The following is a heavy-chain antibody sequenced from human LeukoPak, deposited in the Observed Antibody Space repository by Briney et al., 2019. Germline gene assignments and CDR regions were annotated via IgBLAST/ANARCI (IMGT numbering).Heavy chain of an antibody. CDR3: AREIIAARWQQLVDY. CDR2: ISSSGSTI. CDR1: GFTFSSYE. V-gene: IGHV3-48*03. J-gene: IGHJ4*02. D-gene: IGHD6-13*01. Sequence: QPGGSLRLSCAASGFTFSSYEMNWVRQVPGKGLEWVSYISSSGSTIYYADSVKGRFTISRDNAKNSLYLQMNSLRAEDTAVYYCAREIIAARWQQLVDYWGQGTLVTVSS.